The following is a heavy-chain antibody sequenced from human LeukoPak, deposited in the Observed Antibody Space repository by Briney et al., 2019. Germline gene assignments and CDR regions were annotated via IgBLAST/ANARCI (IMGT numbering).Heavy chain of an antibody. CDR1: GFTFSSYA. CDR3: ADLQQLPHFRFDY. D-gene: IGHD6-13*01. CDR2: ISGSGGST. V-gene: IGHV3-23*01. Sequence: GGSLRLSCAASGFTFSSYAMSWVCQAPGKGLEWVSAISGSGGSTYYADSVKGRFTISRDNSKNTLYLQMNSLRAEDTAVYYCADLQQLPHFRFDYWGQGTLVTVSS. J-gene: IGHJ4*02.